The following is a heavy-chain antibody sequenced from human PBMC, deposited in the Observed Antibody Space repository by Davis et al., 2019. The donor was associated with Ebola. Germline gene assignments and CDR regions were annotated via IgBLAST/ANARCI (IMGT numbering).Heavy chain of an antibody. CDR2: IGGSSDNI. J-gene: IGHJ6*02. CDR3: ARRIVGDSRGAVDV. CDR1: GFSFSKYG. Sequence: GESLKISCAASGFSFSKYGMYWFRLAPGKGLEWLSYIGGSSDNINYADSVEGRFTISRDNAKHSLSLHMNGLRDDDTAVYYCARRIVGDSRGAVDVWGQGTTVTVSS. V-gene: IGHV3-48*02. D-gene: IGHD1-26*01.